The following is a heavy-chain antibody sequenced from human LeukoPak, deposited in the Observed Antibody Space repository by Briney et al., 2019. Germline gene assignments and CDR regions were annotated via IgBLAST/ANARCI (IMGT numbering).Heavy chain of an antibody. CDR1: GYTFDDYG. V-gene: IGHV3-20*04. D-gene: IGHD3-10*01. CDR2: INWNDGST. CDR3: ASFGYFYGSGRGAMDV. J-gene: IGHJ6*02. Sequence: GSLRLSCAASGYTFDDYGMSWVRQDPGKGLEWVSGINWNDGSTAYADSVKGRFTISRDNAKNSLYLQMNSLRAEDTALYYCASFGYFYGSGRGAMDVWGQGTTVTVSS.